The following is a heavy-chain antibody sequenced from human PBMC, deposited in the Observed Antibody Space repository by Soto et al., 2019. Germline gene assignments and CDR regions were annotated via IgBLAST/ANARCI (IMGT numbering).Heavy chain of an antibody. D-gene: IGHD1-1*01. Sequence: QVQLQESGPGLVKPSETLSLTCTVSGGSISSYYWSWIRQPPGKGLEWIGYSYYSGSTNYNPSLKRRVTISVDTSKNQFSLKLSSVTAADTAVYYCARDWRPGTYWFDPWGQGTLVTVSS. CDR2: SYYSGST. CDR1: GGSISSYY. CDR3: ARDWRPGTYWFDP. J-gene: IGHJ5*02. V-gene: IGHV4-59*01.